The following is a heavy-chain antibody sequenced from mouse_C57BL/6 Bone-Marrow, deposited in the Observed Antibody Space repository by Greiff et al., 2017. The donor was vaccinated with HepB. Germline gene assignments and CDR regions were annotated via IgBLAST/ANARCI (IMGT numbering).Heavy chain of an antibody. Sequence: VQLQQSGAELVRPGSSVKLSCKASGYTFTSYWMHWVKQRPIQGLEWIGNIDPSDSETHYNQKFKDKATLTVDKSSSTAYMQLSSLTSEDSAVYYCARGGAGGFAYWGQGTLVTVSA. J-gene: IGHJ3*01. V-gene: IGHV1-52*01. CDR3: ARGGAGGFAY. CDR2: IDPSDSET. CDR1: GYTFTSYW.